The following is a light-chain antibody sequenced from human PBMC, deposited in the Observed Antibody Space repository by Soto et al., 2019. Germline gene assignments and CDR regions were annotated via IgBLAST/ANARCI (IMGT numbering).Light chain of an antibody. V-gene: IGKV3-20*01. CDR3: QQYGSSPRT. J-gene: IGKJ1*01. Sequence: EIVLTQSPGTLSSSPGERATLSCRASQSLSSNFLAWYQQKPGQAPRLLLYDASSRATGIPDRFSGSGSGTDFTLTISRLEPEDFAVYYCQQYGSSPRTFGQGTKVEIK. CDR1: QSLSSNF. CDR2: DAS.